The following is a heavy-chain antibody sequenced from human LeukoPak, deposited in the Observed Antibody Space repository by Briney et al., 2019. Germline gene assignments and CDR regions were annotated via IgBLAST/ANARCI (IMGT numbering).Heavy chain of an antibody. CDR2: IWYDGSYK. CDR1: GFTFSTYG. V-gene: IGHV3-33*01. Sequence: PGGSLRLSCAASGFTFSTYGMHWVRQAPGKGPEWVAVIWYDGSYKYYADSVKGRFTISRDNSKNTLYLQMSSLRVEDTAVYYCARGQTGTFDYWGQGNLVTVSS. J-gene: IGHJ4*02. D-gene: IGHD1/OR15-1a*01. CDR3: ARGQTGTFDY.